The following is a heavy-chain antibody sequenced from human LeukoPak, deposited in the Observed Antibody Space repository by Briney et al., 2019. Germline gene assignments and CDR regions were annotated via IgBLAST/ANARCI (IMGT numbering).Heavy chain of an antibody. CDR1: GYSFTSYW. CDR3: ARRGRSCTNGVCLDYFDY. V-gene: IGHV5-51*01. D-gene: IGHD2-8*01. J-gene: IGHJ4*02. Sequence: GQSLKISCKGSGYSFTSYWIAWVRQMPGKGLEWMGSIYPGDADTRYSPSFQGQATISADKSISTAYLHLSSLKASDTDMYFCARRGRSCTNGVCLDYFDYWGQGSLVTVSS. CDR2: IYPGDADT.